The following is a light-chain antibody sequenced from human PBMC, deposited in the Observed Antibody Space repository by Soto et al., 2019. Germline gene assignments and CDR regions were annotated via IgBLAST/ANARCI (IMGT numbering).Light chain of an antibody. CDR1: QSFSTY. V-gene: IGKV1-27*01. CDR3: QQYDTLPLT. Sequence: DFQMTQSPSSLSASVGDRVTITCRASQSFSTYLAWYQQKPGKVPKLLISGISTLQSGVPSRFSGSGSGTDFTFTISSLQPEDIATYYCQQYDTLPLTFGGGTKVDIK. CDR2: GIS. J-gene: IGKJ4*01.